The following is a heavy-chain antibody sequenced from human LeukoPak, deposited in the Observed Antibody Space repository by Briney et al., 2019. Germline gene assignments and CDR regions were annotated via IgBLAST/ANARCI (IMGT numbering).Heavy chain of an antibody. Sequence: ASVKVSCKASGYTSTSYGISWVRQAPGQGLEWMGRINGYNDKTKYEEKVQGRVTMTIDTSTSTAYMELRSLTSDDTAVYYCARDRGKWFADFFDFWGQGTLVTVSS. D-gene: IGHD3-10*01. V-gene: IGHV1-18*01. J-gene: IGHJ4*02. CDR1: GYTSTSYG. CDR3: ARDRGKWFADFFDF. CDR2: INGYNDKT.